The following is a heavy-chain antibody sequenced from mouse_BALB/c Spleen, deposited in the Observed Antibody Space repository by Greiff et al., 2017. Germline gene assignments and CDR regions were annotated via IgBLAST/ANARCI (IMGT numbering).Heavy chain of an antibody. CDR1: GFTFSSYA. J-gene: IGHJ2*01. D-gene: IGHD4-1*01. CDR3: AREGQTGTGAYYFDY. CDR2: ISSGGST. Sequence: DVKLVESGGGLVKPGGSLKLSCAASGFTFSSYAMSWVRQTPEKRLEWVASISSGGSTYYPDSVKGRFTISRDNARNILYLQMSSLRSEDTAMYYCAREGQTGTGAYYFDYWGQGTTLTVSS. V-gene: IGHV5-6-5*01.